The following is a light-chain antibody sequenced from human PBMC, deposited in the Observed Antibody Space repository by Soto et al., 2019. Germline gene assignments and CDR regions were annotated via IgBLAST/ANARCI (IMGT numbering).Light chain of an antibody. CDR1: QSVRSKD. Sequence: ESMLTQSPATLSLSPGERATLSCRASQSVRSKDLTWYQQKTGQAPRLLIYGSSLMANGVPDRFSGSGSGTDFPLTISRLEPEDVAVYYCQQFGDSPPALTFGQGTKLEI. CDR2: GSS. J-gene: IGKJ2*01. CDR3: QQFGDSPPALT. V-gene: IGKV3-20*01.